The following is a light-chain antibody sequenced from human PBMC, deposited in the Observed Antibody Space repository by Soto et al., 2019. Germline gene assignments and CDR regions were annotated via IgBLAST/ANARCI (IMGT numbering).Light chain of an antibody. Sequence: DIQMTQSPSTLSASVGDRVTITGRASQSISSWLAWYQQKPGKAPKLLIYKASSIESGVPSRFSGSGSGTEFTLTISSLQPDDFATYYCQQYNSYPWTFGQGTKVDIK. CDR1: QSISSW. V-gene: IGKV1-5*03. J-gene: IGKJ1*01. CDR2: KAS. CDR3: QQYNSYPWT.